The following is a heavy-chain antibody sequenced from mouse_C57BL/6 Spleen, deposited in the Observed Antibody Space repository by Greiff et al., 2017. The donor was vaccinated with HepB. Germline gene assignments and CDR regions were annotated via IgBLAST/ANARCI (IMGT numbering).Heavy chain of an antibody. J-gene: IGHJ1*03. CDR1: GFTFSDYY. CDR3: ARRPGTGYFDV. V-gene: IGHV5-12*01. Sequence: EVQGVESGGGLVQPGGSLKLSCAASGFTFSDYYMYWVRQTPEKRLEWVAYISNGGGSTYYPDTVKGRFTISRDNAKNTLYLQMSRLKSEDTAMYYCARRPGTGYFDVWGTGTTVTVSS. CDR2: ISNGGGST. D-gene: IGHD3-3*01.